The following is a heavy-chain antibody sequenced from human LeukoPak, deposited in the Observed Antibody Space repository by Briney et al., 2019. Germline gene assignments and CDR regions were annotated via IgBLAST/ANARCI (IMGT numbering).Heavy chain of an antibody. V-gene: IGHV3-30*18. J-gene: IGHJ4*02. CDR1: GFTFSSYG. Sequence: GGSLRLSCAASGFTFSSYGMHRVRQAPGKGLEWVAVISYDGSNKYYADSVKGRFTISRDNSKNTLYLQMNSLRAEDTAVYYCAKDGDYGDYGGFDYCGQGTLVTVSS. CDR2: ISYDGSNK. D-gene: IGHD4-17*01. CDR3: AKDGDYGDYGGFDY.